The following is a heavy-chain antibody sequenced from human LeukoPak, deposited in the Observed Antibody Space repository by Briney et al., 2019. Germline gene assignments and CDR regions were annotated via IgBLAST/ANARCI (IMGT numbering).Heavy chain of an antibody. J-gene: IGHJ5*02. CDR3: ARGGIAARLYNWSDP. CDR2: IIPIFGTA. Sequence: ASVKVSCKASGGTFSSYAISWVRQAPGQGLEWMGGIIPIFGTANYAQKFQGRVTITTDESTSTAYMELSSLRSEDTAAYYCARGGIAARLYNWSDPWGQGTLVTVSS. D-gene: IGHD6-6*01. CDR1: GGTFSSYA. V-gene: IGHV1-69*05.